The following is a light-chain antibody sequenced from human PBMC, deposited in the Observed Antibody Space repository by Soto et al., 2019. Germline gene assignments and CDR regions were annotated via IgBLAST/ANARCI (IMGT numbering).Light chain of an antibody. CDR2: GAS. Sequence: EIVMTQSPATLSVSPGERATLSCRASQSVRNNLAWYQQKPGQAPRLLIYGASTRATGIPARLSGSGSGTGFTLTISSLQSEDFAIYYCQQYNNWPSITFGQGTRLEIK. CDR1: QSVRNN. V-gene: IGKV3-15*01. CDR3: QQYNNWPSIT. J-gene: IGKJ5*01.